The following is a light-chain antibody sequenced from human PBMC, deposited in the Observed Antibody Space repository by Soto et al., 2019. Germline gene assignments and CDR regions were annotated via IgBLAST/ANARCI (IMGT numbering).Light chain of an antibody. CDR3: SSYTNTYAVL. V-gene: IGLV2-18*02. Sequence: QSALTQPPSVSGSPGQSVTISCTGTSSDVGTYNRVSWYQQPPGTAPRLMIFEVNNRPSGVPDRFSGSKSGNTASLTISGLQAEDEADYYCSSYTNTYAVLFGGGTKLTVL. J-gene: IGLJ2*01. CDR1: SSDVGTYNR. CDR2: EVN.